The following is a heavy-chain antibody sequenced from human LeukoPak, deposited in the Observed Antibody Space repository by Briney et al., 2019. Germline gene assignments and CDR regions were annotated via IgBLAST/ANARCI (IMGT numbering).Heavy chain of an antibody. CDR3: ARVRRVPRTNWFDP. Sequence: GGSLRLSCAASGFTVSSNYMSWVRQAPGKGLEWVSVIYSGGSTYYADSVKGRFTISRDNSKNTLYLQMNSLRAEDTAVYDCARVRRVPRTNWFDPWGQGTLVTVSS. CDR2: IYSGGST. J-gene: IGHJ5*02. CDR1: GFTVSSNY. V-gene: IGHV3-53*01. D-gene: IGHD3-10*01.